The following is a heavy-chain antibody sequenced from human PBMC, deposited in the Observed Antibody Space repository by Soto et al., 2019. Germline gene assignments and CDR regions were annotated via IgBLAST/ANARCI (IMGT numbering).Heavy chain of an antibody. CDR1: GGTVASSHW. J-gene: IGHJ5*02. CDR3: ASDIVTTGGNNYFDP. D-gene: IGHD5-12*01. Sequence: QVQLQESGPRLVKPSGSLSLTCGVSGGTVASSHWWSWVRQSPGGGLEWIVNVYHTGDTNFNPSLQSRSTISVDTSNNQFSLRLNSLTAADTAVYFCASDIVTTGGNNYFDPWGPGTLVTVSS. CDR2: VYHTGDT. V-gene: IGHV4-4*02.